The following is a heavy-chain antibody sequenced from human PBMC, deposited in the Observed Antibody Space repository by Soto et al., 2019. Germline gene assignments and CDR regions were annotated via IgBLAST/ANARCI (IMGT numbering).Heavy chain of an antibody. J-gene: IGHJ6*03. CDR3: ARVPRGSRYFYCLDV. D-gene: IGHD3-16*01. CDR1: GDTFTGDE. V-gene: IGHV1-8*01. Sequence: QVQLVQSGAEVKKPGASVKVSCKASGDTFTGDEITWVRQATGQGLEWMGWMNLNGGNTGYAQTFQGRVSMTGNPSISTAYMELSSLRSEDTVVYYCARVPRGSRYFYCLDVWGKGTTVIVSS. CDR2: MNLNGGNT.